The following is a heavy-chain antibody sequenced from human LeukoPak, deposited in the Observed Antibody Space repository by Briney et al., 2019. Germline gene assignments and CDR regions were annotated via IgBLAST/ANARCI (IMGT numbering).Heavy chain of an antibody. D-gene: IGHD3-10*01. V-gene: IGHV3-23*01. CDR3: ARDSVKYYFDY. Sequence: GGSLRLSCAASGFTFSSYAMSWVRQAPGKGLEWVSVISGSGGRTSYADSVKGRFTVSRDNSKNTLYLQMNSLRAEDTAVYYCARDSVKYYFDYWGQGTLVTVSS. CDR2: ISGSGGRT. CDR1: GFTFSSYA. J-gene: IGHJ4*02.